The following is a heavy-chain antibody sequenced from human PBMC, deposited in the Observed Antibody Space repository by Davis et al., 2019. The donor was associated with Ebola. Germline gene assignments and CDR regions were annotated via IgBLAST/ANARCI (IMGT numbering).Heavy chain of an antibody. V-gene: IGHV3-53*05. Sequence: GESLKISCAASGFTVSSNYMSWVRQAPGKGLEWVSVIYSGGSTYYGDSVRGRFTISRDTSRNTLYLQMSGLIVEDTAVYYCVKDGGYWGQGTLVTVSS. CDR2: IYSGGST. D-gene: IGHD3-16*01. CDR1: GFTVSSNY. CDR3: VKDGGY. J-gene: IGHJ4*02.